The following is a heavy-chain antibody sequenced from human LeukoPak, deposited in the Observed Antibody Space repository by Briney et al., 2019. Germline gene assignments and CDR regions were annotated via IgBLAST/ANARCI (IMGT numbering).Heavy chain of an antibody. CDR2: IYHSGST. CDR3: ASPSGVSFKALDY. J-gene: IGHJ4*02. D-gene: IGHD3-10*01. V-gene: IGHV4-4*02. Sequence: SETLSLTCAVSGGSISSNNWWTWVRQPPGKGLEWIGEIYHSGSTNYNPSLKSRVSLSVDKSKNQFSLKLTSVTAADTAVYYCASPSGVSFKALDYWGQGTLVTVSS. CDR1: GGSISSNNW.